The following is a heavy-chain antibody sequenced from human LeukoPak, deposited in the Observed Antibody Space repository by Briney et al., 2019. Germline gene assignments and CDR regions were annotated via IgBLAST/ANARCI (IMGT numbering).Heavy chain of an antibody. CDR2: IDPNSGGT. D-gene: IGHD1-26*01. Sequence: ASVKVSCKASGYTFTGYYMHWVRQAPGQGLEWMGWIDPNSGGTNYAQKFQGRVTMTRDTSISTAYMELSRLRSDDTAVYYCARESFSGSYTFDYWGQGTLVTVSS. CDR3: ARESFSGSYTFDY. CDR1: GYTFTGYY. J-gene: IGHJ4*02. V-gene: IGHV1-2*02.